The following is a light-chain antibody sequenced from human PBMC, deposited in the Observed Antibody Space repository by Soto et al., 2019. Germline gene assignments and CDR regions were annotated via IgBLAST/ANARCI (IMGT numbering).Light chain of an antibody. CDR3: QAYDNSLRGWV. CDR1: SSNIGAGYD. CDR2: GNS. Sequence: QAVLTQPSSVSGAPGQRVTISCTGSSSNIGAGYDVHWYQQLPGTAPKLLIYGNSNRPSGVPDRFSGFKSGTSASLAITGLQTEDEAAYYCQAYDNSLRGWVFGGGTKVTVL. J-gene: IGLJ3*02. V-gene: IGLV1-40*01.